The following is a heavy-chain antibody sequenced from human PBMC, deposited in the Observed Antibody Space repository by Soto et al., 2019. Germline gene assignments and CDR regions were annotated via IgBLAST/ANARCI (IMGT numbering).Heavy chain of an antibody. CDR3: AKESSASRVSYYYAMDV. J-gene: IGHJ6*02. Sequence: GGSLRLSCAASGFTFSNFAMNCVRQAPGKGLEWVSGISASGASTTYADSVKGRFTISRDNSKNTLYLQMNSLRAEDTGVYYCAKESSASRVSYYYAMDVWGQGTTVTVSS. V-gene: IGHV3-23*01. CDR2: ISASGAST. CDR1: GFTFSNFA. D-gene: IGHD3-10*01.